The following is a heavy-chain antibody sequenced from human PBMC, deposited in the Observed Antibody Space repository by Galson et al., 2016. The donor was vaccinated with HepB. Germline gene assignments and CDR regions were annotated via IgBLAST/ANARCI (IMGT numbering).Heavy chain of an antibody. CDR1: GFSLTNTKVG. D-gene: IGHD4-17*01. V-gene: IGHV2-26*01. CDR3: APKARKHGVNPHKYYFDY. Sequence: PALVKPTQTLTLTCTVSGFSLTNTKVGVTWIRQPPGRALEWLAHIFSNDEKSYRTSLQTRVTISKDTSKNKVILTMTNMDPVDTATDFCAPKARKHGVNPHKYYFDYWGQGALVTVSS. CDR2: IFSNDEK. J-gene: IGHJ4*02.